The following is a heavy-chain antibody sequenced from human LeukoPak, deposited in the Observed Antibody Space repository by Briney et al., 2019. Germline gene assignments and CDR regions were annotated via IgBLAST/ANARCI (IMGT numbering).Heavy chain of an antibody. Sequence: GGSLRLSCAASGFIFSNYGMHWVRQAPGKGLEWVSVIYSGGTTYYGDSVEGRFTISRDNSRNTLNLQMNSLRAEDTAVYFCARGQSGDPAFDIWGQGTMVTVSS. CDR1: GFIFSNYG. CDR3: ARGQSGDPAFDI. V-gene: IGHV3-53*01. CDR2: IYSGGTT. D-gene: IGHD4-17*01. J-gene: IGHJ3*02.